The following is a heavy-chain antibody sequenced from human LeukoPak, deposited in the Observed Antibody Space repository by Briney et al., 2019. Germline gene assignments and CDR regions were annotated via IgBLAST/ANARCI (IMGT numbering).Heavy chain of an antibody. CDR3: ARFAYYYDSSGYYHPNYYFDY. Sequence: GGSLRLSCAASGFTVSSDYMSWVRQAPGKWLEWVSVIYSGGSTYYADSVKGRFTISRDNSKNTLYLQMNSLRAEDTAVYYCARFAYYYDSSGYYHPNYYFDYRGQGTLVTVSS. CDR2: IYSGGST. D-gene: IGHD3-22*01. CDR1: GFTVSSDY. V-gene: IGHV3-53*01. J-gene: IGHJ4*02.